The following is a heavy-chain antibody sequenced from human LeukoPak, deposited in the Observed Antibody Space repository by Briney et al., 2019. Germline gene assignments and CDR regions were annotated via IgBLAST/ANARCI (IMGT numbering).Heavy chain of an antibody. D-gene: IGHD4-23*01. V-gene: IGHV1-18*01. CDR1: GYTYISYG. CDR2: ISAYNGNT. CDR3: ARDDYGGNSVN. Sequence: PWASVKVSCLASGYTYISYGLSWVGQAACQGREWMGWISAYNGNTNYAQKLQGRVTMTTDTSTSTAYMELRSLRSDDTAVYYCARDDYGGNSVNWGQGTLVTVSS. J-gene: IGHJ4*02.